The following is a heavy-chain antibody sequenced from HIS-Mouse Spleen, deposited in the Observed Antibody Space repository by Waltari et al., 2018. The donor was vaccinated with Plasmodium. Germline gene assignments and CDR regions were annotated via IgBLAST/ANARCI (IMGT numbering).Heavy chain of an antibody. CDR2: INHSGST. V-gene: IGHV4-34*01. CDR1: GGSFSGYY. J-gene: IGHJ3*02. D-gene: IGHD1-20*01. CDR3: ARKEDNWNPHGAFDI. Sequence: QVQLQQWGAGLLKPSETLSLTCAVYGGSFSGYYGRWIRQPPGKGLEWIGEINHSGSTNYNPSLKSRVTISVDTSKNQFSLKLSSVTAADTAVYYCARKEDNWNPHGAFDIWGQGTMVTVSS.